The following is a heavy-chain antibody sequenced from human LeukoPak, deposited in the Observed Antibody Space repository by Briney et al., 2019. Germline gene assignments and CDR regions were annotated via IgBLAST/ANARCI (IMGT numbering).Heavy chain of an antibody. CDR3: ARGASYYASGSFFP. V-gene: IGHV1-2*02. Sequence: ASVKVSCKASGYTFTDNYIFWIRQVPGQGLDWMGWINPNSGSTRYAHEYEGRVTMTKDTSINTVYMDLSSLTSDDTAVYYCARGASYYASGSFFPWGQGTLVTVSS. CDR1: GYTFTDNY. D-gene: IGHD3-10*01. J-gene: IGHJ5*02. CDR2: INPNSGST.